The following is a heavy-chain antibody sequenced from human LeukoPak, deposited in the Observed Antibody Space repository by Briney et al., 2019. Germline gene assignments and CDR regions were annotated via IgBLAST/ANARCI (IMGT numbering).Heavy chain of an antibody. D-gene: IGHD3-10*01. CDR3: ARRGNYYGSGNFFDY. CDR1: GSRFTSYW. V-gene: IGHV5-51*01. J-gene: IGHJ4*02. Sequence: PGEPLKISCKGSGSRFTSYWIGWARQMPGKGLEGMGIIYPGDSDTRYGPSFQGQVTISADKSISTAYLQWSSLKASDTAMYYCARRGNYYGSGNFFDYWGQGTLVTVSS. CDR2: IYPGDSDT.